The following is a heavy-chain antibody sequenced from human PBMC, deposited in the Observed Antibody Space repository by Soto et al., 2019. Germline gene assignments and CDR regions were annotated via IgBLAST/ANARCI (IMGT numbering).Heavy chain of an antibody. Sequence: KTSETLSLTCTVSGGSISSSSYYWGWIRQPPGKGLEWIGSIYYSGSTYYNPSLKSRVTISVDTSKNQFSLKLSSVTAADTAVYYCAARGTAMARLYYYYYGMDVWGQGTTVTVSS. J-gene: IGHJ6*02. CDR3: AARGTAMARLYYYYYGMDV. D-gene: IGHD5-18*01. V-gene: IGHV4-39*01. CDR2: IYYSGST. CDR1: GGSISSSSYY.